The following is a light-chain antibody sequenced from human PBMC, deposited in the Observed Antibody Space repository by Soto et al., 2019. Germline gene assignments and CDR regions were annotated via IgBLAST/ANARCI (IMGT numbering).Light chain of an antibody. CDR3: QQHGTSPIT. J-gene: IGKJ5*01. Sequence: EIVLTQSPGTLSLSPGERATLSCRASQSVSSSYLACYQQKPGQAPRLLIYGASSRATGIPDRFSGSGSGTDFTLTISRLEPEDFAVYYCQQHGTSPITFGQGTRLEN. V-gene: IGKV3-20*01. CDR1: QSVSSSY. CDR2: GAS.